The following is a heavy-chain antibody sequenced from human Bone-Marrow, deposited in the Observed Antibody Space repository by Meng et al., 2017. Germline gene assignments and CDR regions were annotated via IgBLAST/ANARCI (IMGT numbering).Heavy chain of an antibody. CDR2: IYYSGST. D-gene: IGHD3-10*01. J-gene: IGHJ3*02. CDR1: GGSISSYY. Sequence: SETLSLTCTVSGGSISSYYWSWIRQPPGKGLEWIGYIYYSGSTNYNPSLKSRVTISVDTSKNQFSLKLSSVTAADTAMYYCARRDYYGSGSLPLYAFDIWGQGTMVTVSS. V-gene: IGHV4-59*01. CDR3: ARRDYYGSGSLPLYAFDI.